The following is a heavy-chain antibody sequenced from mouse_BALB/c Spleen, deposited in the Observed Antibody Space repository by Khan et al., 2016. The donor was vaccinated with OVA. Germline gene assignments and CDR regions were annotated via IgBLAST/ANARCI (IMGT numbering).Heavy chain of an antibody. CDR3: ARNPFAY. Sequence: QVQLQQPGAELVRPGVSVKLSCKASGYTFTNYWMNWVKQSPEQGLEWIGRIDPYDSETHYNQNFKDKAILTEDKSSTTDYMQLSSLTSEDSAVYYCARNPFAYRGQGTLVTVSA. CDR1: GYTFTNYW. J-gene: IGHJ3*01. CDR2: IDPYDSET. V-gene: IGHV1-52*01.